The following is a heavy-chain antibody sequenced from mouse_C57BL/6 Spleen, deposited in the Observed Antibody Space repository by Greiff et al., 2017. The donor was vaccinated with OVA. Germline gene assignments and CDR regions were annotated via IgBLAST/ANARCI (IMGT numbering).Heavy chain of an antibody. Sequence: VQLQQSGAELVRPGASVTLSCKASGYTFTDYEMHWVKQTPVHGLEWIGAIDPETGGTAYNQKFKGKAILTADKSSSTAYMELRSLTSEDSAVYYCTRAAVLRSFDYWGQGTTLTVSS. CDR2: IDPETGGT. CDR1: GYTFTDYE. J-gene: IGHJ2*01. CDR3: TRAAVLRSFDY. D-gene: IGHD1-1*01. V-gene: IGHV1-15*01.